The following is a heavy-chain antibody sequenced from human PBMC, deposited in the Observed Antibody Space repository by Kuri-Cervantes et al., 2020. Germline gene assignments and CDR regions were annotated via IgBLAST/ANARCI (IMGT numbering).Heavy chain of an antibody. CDR2: IYHSGSA. D-gene: IGHD6-19*01. V-gene: IGHV4-38-2*01. J-gene: IGHJ3*02. CDR3: ARRFAVLSSGWYVGAFDI. CDR1: GYSISSGYY. Sequence: SETLSLTCAISGYSISSGYYWGWIRQPPGKGLQWLGTIYHSGSAYYKPSLKRRVTISVDTSKNQFSLKLSSVTAADTAVYYCARRFAVLSSGWYVGAFDIWGQGTMVTVSS.